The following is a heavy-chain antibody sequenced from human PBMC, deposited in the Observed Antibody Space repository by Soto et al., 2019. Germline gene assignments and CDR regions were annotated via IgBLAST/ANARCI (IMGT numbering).Heavy chain of an antibody. Sequence: VKVSCGGCGGRCSVYAIVLFCQAAVKALEWVSFISDDGPSTCYSDSVKGRFTVSRDNSKNSVYLQLHSLSVEDTAVYFCARTFYFWDGYYPLDYWAQGTVVPVYS. J-gene: IGHJ4*02. D-gene: IGHD3-3*01. CDR1: GGRCSVYA. V-gene: IGHV3-23*01. CDR3: ARTFYFWDGYYPLDY. CDR2: ISDDGPST.